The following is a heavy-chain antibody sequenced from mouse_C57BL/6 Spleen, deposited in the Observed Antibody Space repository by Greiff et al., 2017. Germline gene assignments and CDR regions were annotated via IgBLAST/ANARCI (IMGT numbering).Heavy chain of an antibody. V-gene: IGHV1-15*01. CDR2: IDPETGGT. Sequence: VHLVESGAELVRPGASVTLSCKASGYTFTDYEMHWVKQTPVHGLEWIGAIDPETGGTAYNQKFKGKAILTADKSSSTAYMELRSLTSEDSAVYYCTRWRGFAYWGQGTLVTVSA. CDR3: TRWRGFAY. CDR1: GYTFTDYE. J-gene: IGHJ3*01.